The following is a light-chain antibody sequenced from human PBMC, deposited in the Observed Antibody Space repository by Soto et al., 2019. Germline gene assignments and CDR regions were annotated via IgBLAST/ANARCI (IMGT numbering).Light chain of an antibody. V-gene: IGLV2-14*01. CDR3: SSYRSSSTLAV. J-gene: IGLJ1*01. CDR2: EVN. CDR1: SSDVGGYNY. Sequence: QSALTQPASVSGSPGQSITISCTGTSSDVGGYNYVSWYQQHPGKAPKLIIYEVNNLPSGVSNRFSASKSGNTASLTISGLQAEDEADYYCSSYRSSSTLAVFGTGTKVTVL.